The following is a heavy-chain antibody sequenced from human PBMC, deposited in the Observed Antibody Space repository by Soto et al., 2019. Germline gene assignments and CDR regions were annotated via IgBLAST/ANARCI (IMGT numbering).Heavy chain of an antibody. CDR2: INGGNGNT. CDR1: GYTFTGYA. Sequence: QVQLVQSGAEEKKPGASVKVSCKASGYTFTGYAMHWVRQAPGQRLEWMGWINGGNGNTKYSQKFQGRVTITRDTSASTVYMEVRSLRSEDTAVYYCARAVAVPADFSYWGQRTLVTVSS. D-gene: IGHD6-19*01. V-gene: IGHV1-3*05. CDR3: ARAVAVPADFSY. J-gene: IGHJ4*02.